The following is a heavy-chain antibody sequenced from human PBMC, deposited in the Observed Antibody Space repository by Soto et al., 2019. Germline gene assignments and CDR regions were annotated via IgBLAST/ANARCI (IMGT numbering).Heavy chain of an antibody. CDR2: IDHSGST. CDR1: GGSISSGGYS. V-gene: IGHV4-30-2*01. Sequence: QLQLQESGSGLVKPSQTLSLTCAVSGGSISSGGYSWSWIRQPPGKGMEWIGYIDHSGSTYDNPSLKRPVAISADRSKNPFSLKLSSVTAADTALYYCARGQVVAAQHWGQGTLVTVSS. CDR3: ARGQVVAAQH. J-gene: IGHJ4*02. D-gene: IGHD2-15*01.